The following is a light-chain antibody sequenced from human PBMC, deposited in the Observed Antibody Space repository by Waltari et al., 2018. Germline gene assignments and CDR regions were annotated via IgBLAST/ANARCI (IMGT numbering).Light chain of an antibody. CDR2: EVT. CDR3: CSYAGGRTWV. J-gene: IGLJ3*02. Sequence: QSALTQPASVAGSPGPSSTIPCTGIRSDAGTLNLSVWYQQHPGKAPKLIIYEVTKRPAGFSNRFSGSKSGNTASLTISGLQAEDEADYYCCSYAGGRTWVFGGGTKLTVL. CDR1: RSDAGTLNL. V-gene: IGLV2-23*02.